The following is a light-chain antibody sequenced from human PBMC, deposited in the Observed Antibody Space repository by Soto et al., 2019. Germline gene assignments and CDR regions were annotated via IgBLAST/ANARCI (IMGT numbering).Light chain of an antibody. Sequence: QSVLTQPPSASGSPGQSVTISCTGTSSDVGGYNYVSWYQQHPGKPPKLMISEVSKRPSGVPDRFSGSKSGNTASLTVSGLQAEDEGDYYCRSFAGNNNLVFGGGTKVTVL. V-gene: IGLV2-8*01. CDR1: SSDVGGYNY. J-gene: IGLJ2*01. CDR2: EVS. CDR3: RSFAGNNNLV.